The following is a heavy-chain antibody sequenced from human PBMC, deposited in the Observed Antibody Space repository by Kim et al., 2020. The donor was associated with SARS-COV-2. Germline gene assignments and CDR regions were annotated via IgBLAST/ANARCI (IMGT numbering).Heavy chain of an antibody. Sequence: ASVKVSCKVSGYTLTELSMHWVRQAPGKGLEWMGGFDPEDGETIYAQKFQGRVTMTEDTSTDTAYMELSSLRSEDTAVYYCAMIWFGRGGDYYGMDVWGQGTTVTVSS. CDR3: AMIWFGRGGDYYGMDV. J-gene: IGHJ6*02. D-gene: IGHD3-10*01. V-gene: IGHV1-24*01. CDR1: GYTLTELS. CDR2: FDPEDGET.